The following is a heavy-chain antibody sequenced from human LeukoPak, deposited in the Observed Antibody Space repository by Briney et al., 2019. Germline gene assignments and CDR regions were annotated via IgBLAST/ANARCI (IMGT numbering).Heavy chain of an antibody. CDR3: VREEKGGTFDY. Sequence: ASVKVSCKASGYTITGYYIHWVRQAPGQGLEWMGWINPNSGDTNYAQKFQGRVTMTRDTSINTAFMELSRLRSDDTAVYYCVREEKGGTFDYWGQGTLVTVSS. D-gene: IGHD3-16*01. J-gene: IGHJ4*02. CDR2: INPNSGDT. CDR1: GYTITGYY. V-gene: IGHV1-2*02.